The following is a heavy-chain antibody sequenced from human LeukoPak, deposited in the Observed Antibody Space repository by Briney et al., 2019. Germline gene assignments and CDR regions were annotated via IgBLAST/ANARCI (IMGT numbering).Heavy chain of an antibody. Sequence: GGSLRLSCAASGFTFDDFAMHWVRQVPGEGLDWVSSISWNSGNINYADSVKGRFTISRDNAKNSLYLQMNSLRAEDTAVYYCAKDMIAWLEGFDYWGQGTLVTVSS. CDR1: GFTFDDFA. J-gene: IGHJ4*02. CDR2: ISWNSGNI. CDR3: AKDMIAWLEGFDY. V-gene: IGHV3-9*01. D-gene: IGHD3-22*01.